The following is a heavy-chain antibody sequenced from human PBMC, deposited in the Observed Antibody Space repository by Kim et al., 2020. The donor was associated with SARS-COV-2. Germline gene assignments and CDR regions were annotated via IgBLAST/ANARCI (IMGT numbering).Heavy chain of an antibody. CDR2: IYYSGST. CDR3: ARESRRANIDY. D-gene: IGHD3-10*01. CDR1: GGSISSSSYY. Sequence: SETLSLTCTVSGGSISSSSYYWGWIRQPPGKGLEWIGSIYYSGSTYYNPSLKSRVTISVDTSKNQFSLKLSSVTAADTAVYYCARESRRANIDYWGQGTLVTVSS. V-gene: IGHV4-39*02. J-gene: IGHJ4*02.